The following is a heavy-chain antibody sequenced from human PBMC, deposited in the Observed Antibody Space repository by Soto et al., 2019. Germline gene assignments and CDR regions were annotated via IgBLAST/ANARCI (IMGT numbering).Heavy chain of an antibody. Sequence: GESLKISCKGSVNIFGNSWIAWVRQMPGKGMEWMGNIYPYDSDTRYSPSFQGQVTISADTSITTAYLQWSGLRASDTAMYFCARHLVGSTRGNFDYWGQGTLVTVSS. V-gene: IGHV5-51*01. CDR3: ARHLVGSTRGNFDY. D-gene: IGHD2-2*01. CDR1: VNIFGNSW. J-gene: IGHJ4*01. CDR2: IYPYDSDT.